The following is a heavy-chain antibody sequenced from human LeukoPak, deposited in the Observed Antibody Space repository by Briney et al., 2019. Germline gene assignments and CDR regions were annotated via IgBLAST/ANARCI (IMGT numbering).Heavy chain of an antibody. Sequence: GGSLRLSCAASGFTFSNYWMHWVRQAPGKGLVWVSRINGDGSSTTYADSVKGRFIISRDNAKNTLYLQMNRLRAEDTAVYYCARDIAVAGNYFDYWGQGTLVNVSP. V-gene: IGHV3-74*01. CDR3: ARDIAVAGNYFDY. J-gene: IGHJ4*02. CDR2: INGDGSST. CDR1: GFTFSNYW. D-gene: IGHD6-19*01.